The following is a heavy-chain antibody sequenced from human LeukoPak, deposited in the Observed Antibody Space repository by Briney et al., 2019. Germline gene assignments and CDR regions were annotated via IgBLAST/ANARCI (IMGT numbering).Heavy chain of an antibody. D-gene: IGHD6-13*01. J-gene: IGHJ5*02. CDR3: AKSVGRQQLVTLSNWFDP. V-gene: IGHV3-23*01. Sequence: PGGSLRLSCAASGFTFRSYAMSWVRQAPGKGLEWVSAISGSGGSTYYADSVKGRFTISRDNSKNTLYLQMNSLRAEDTAVYYCAKSVGRQQLVTLSNWFDPWGQGTLVTVSS. CDR2: ISGSGGST. CDR1: GFTFRSYA.